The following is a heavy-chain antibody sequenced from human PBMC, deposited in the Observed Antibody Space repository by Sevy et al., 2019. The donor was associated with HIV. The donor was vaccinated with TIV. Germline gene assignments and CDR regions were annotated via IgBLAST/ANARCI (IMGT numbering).Heavy chain of an antibody. CDR2: ISGSGGST. V-gene: IGHV3-23*01. CDR1: GLIFSTYA. D-gene: IGHD2-8*01. CDR3: AKDVRGDGHNSYGMDV. Sequence: GGSLRLSCAASGLIFSTYAMSWVRQAPGKGLEWVSGISGSGGSTYYADSVKGRFTISRDNSKNTLYLQMNGLRAEDTAVYYCAKDVRGDGHNSYGMDVWGQGTTVTVSS. J-gene: IGHJ6*02.